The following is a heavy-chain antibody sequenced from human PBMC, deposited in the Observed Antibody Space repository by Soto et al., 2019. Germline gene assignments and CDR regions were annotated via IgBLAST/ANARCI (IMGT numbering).Heavy chain of an antibody. J-gene: IGHJ4*02. D-gene: IGHD3-10*01. V-gene: IGHV3-23*01. CDR3: AKRPLKFEGSYFDY. CDR1: GFTFTNYP. Sequence: EVQVLDSGGGLVRPGGSLRLSCAASGFTFTNYPMAWVRQAPAKGLEWVSTISGSGGSTFYADSVKGRFTISRDNSKNTVYLQMNSLRVEDTAVYYCAKRPLKFEGSYFDYWGQGTLVTVSS. CDR2: ISGSGGST.